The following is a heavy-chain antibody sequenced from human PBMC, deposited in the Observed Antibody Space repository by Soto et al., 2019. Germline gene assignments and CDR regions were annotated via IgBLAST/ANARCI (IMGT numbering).Heavy chain of an antibody. CDR2: IYYRGTT. V-gene: IGHV4-61*08. D-gene: IGHD3-3*01. CDR1: GASLTRGVYY. CDR3: ARAPGYYDFWSGYYTTYSYYFDY. J-gene: IGHJ4*02. Sequence: PSETLSLTCSVSGASLTRGVYYWSWVRQPPGRQLEWIGSIYYRGTTNYNPSLTGRVTISEDTSKNQFSLKLSSVTAADTAVYYCARAPGYYDFWSGYYTTYSYYFDYWGQGTLVTVSS.